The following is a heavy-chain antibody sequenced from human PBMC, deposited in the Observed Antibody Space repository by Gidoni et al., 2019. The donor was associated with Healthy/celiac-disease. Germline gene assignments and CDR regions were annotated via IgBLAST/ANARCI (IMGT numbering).Heavy chain of an antibody. D-gene: IGHD1-26*01. J-gene: IGHJ4*02. CDR3: ARVYSGILDY. CDR2: IWYDGSNK. CDR1: RFTFSSYG. Sequence: QVQLVESGGGVAQPGRSLRLSCAASRFTFSSYGMHWVRQAPGTGLEWVAVIWYDGSNKYYADSVKGRFTISRDNSKNTLYLQMNSLRAEDTAVYYCARVYSGILDYWGQGTLVTVSS. V-gene: IGHV3-33*01.